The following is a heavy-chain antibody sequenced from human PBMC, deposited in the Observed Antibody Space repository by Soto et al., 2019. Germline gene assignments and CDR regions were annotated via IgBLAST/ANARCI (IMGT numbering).Heavy chain of an antibody. J-gene: IGHJ4*02. Sequence: PSETLSLTCTVSTDSSSVTNSYWGWIRQPPGKGLQWIGSSSYNGGTFYNPSLKGRVVISFDTSKKQSSLQVTSVTAADTAVYFCARHRIEVVWRGFDFWGQGSPVTVSS. D-gene: IGHD3-10*01. V-gene: IGHV4-39*01. CDR3: ARHRIEVVWRGFDF. CDR1: TDSSSVTNSY. CDR2: SSYNGGT.